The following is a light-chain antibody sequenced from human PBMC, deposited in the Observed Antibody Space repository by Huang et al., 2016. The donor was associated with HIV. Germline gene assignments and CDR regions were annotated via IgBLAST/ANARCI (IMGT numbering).Light chain of an antibody. CDR1: QSLLFRSNNKNY. CDR2: WAS. V-gene: IGKV4-1*01. J-gene: IGKJ1*01. CDR3: QQYFDVPWT. Sequence: IVMTQSPDSLAVSLGETATIHCKSSQSLLFRSNNKNYLAWYQQKPGQPPTLLISWASTRGSGVPSRVSGGGSGTDFTLTISSLQAEDGAVYFCQQYFDVPWTFGRGTKVEIK.